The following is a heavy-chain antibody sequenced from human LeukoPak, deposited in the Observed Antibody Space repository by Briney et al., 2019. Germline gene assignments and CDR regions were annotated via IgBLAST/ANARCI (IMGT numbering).Heavy chain of an antibody. CDR2: ITSRSDYV. CDR3: ASFATSVLINDY. CDR1: GFTFSTYS. D-gene: IGHD4-23*01. V-gene: IGHV3-21*01. J-gene: IGHJ4*02. Sequence: GGSLRLSCRASGFTFSTYSMNWVRQAPGKGLEWVSSITSRSDYVYYAASVKGRFTISRDNAKKSLYLQVNSLRAEDTAVYYCASFATSVLINDYWGQGTLVTVSS.